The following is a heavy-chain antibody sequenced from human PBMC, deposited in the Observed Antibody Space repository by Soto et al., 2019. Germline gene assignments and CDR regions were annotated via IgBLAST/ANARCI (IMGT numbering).Heavy chain of an antibody. D-gene: IGHD3-3*01. V-gene: IGHV3-48*01. Sequence: EVQLVESGGGLVQPGGSLRLSCAASGFTFSSYSMNWVRQAPGKGLEWVSYISSSSSTIYYADSVKGRFTISRDNAKNSLYLQMNSLRADDTAVYYCARGDGGTIFGVVITDYYYYYMDVWGKGTTVTGSS. CDR2: ISSSSSTI. CDR3: ARGDGGTIFGVVITDYYYYYMDV. CDR1: GFTFSSYS. J-gene: IGHJ6*03.